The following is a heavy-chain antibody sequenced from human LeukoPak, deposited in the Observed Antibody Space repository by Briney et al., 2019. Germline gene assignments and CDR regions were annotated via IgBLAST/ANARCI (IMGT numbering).Heavy chain of an antibody. CDR2: ISYDGSNK. CDR3: ARDRIRPGYSSSWVFEY. CDR1: GFTFGRYA. D-gene: IGHD6-13*01. J-gene: IGHJ4*02. Sequence: PGGSLRLPCAASGFTFGRYAMHWVRQAPGKGLEWVAVISYDGSNKYYADSVKGRFTISRDNSKNTLFLQMNSLRAEDTAVYYCARDRIRPGYSSSWVFEYWGQGTLVTVSS. V-gene: IGHV3-30-3*01.